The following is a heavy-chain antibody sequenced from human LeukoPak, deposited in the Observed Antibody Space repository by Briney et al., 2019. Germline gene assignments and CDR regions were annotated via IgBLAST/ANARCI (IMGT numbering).Heavy chain of an antibody. CDR1: GYTFTGYY. CDR2: INPNSGGT. D-gene: IGHD3-22*01. CDR3: ARNLGGLGVAVLVFDY. J-gene: IGHJ4*02. V-gene: IGHV1-2*02. Sequence: GASVKVSSKASGYTFTGYYMHWVRQAPGQGLEWMGWINPNSGGTNYAQKFQGRVTMTRDTSISTAYMELSRLRSDDTAVYYCARNLGGLGVAVLVFDYWGQGTLDTVSS.